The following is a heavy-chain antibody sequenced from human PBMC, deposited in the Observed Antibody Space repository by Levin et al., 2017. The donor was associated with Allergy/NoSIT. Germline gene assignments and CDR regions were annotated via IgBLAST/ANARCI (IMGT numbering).Heavy chain of an antibody. CDR3: ARARIVGAASGGDY. CDR2: TNTDGSTT. D-gene: IGHD1-26*01. J-gene: IGHJ4*02. V-gene: IGHV3-74*01. Sequence: PGGSLRLSCAASGFTFSNYWMHWVRQTPGKGLVWVSRTNTDGSTTNYADSVKGRFTISRDNAKNTLYLQMNSRRAEDTAVYYCARARIVGAASGGDYWGQGTLVTVSS. CDR1: GFTFSNYW.